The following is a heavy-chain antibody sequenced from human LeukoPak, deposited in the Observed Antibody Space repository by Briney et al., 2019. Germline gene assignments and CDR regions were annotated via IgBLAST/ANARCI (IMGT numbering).Heavy chain of an antibody. CDR2: IYYSGNT. V-gene: IGHV4-59*12. D-gene: IGHD3-22*01. J-gene: IGHJ4*02. Sequence: PSETLSLTCTVSGGSISSYYWSWIRQPPGKGLEWIGSIYYSGNTYYSPSLMSRVTISVDTSKNQFSLNLNSVTAADTAVYYCARAPHFFDTSGSRYYFDYWGQGALVTVSS. CDR1: GGSISSYY. CDR3: ARAPHFFDTSGSRYYFDY.